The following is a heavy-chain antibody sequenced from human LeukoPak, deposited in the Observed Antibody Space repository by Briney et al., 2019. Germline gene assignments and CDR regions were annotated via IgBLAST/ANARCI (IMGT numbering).Heavy chain of an antibody. CDR3: ARDRTPSDY. V-gene: IGHV3-11*06. J-gene: IGHJ4*02. D-gene: IGHD1-14*01. Sequence: GRFTVSRDNAKNSLYLQVNGLRAEDSAVYYCARDRTPSDYWGQGTLVTVSS.